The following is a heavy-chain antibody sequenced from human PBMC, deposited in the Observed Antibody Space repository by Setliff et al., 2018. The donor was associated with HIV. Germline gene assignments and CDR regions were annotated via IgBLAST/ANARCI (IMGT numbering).Heavy chain of an antibody. J-gene: IGHJ4*02. CDR1: GYNFATYY. Sequence: GESLKISCKTSGYNFATYYIVWVRQMPGKGLEWMGRINPDDSDSRYSPSFEGQVTITADKPISTTYLQWNSLKASDTATYYWATRLVGYSGLTYWGQGTLVT. CDR3: ATRLVGYSGLTY. V-gene: IGHV5-51*01. D-gene: IGHD5-12*01. CDR2: INPDDSDS.